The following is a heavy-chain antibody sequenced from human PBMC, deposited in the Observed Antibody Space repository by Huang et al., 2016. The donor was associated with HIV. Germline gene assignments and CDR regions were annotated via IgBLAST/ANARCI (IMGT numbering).Heavy chain of an antibody. CDR3: ARASGRIQLPGGYFDL. CDR2: IITSFGTT. D-gene: IGHD1-1*01. Sequence: QVQLVQSAAEVKKPGSSVKVSCEASGGTFSSYAISWVRQAPGQGLEWMGGIITSFGTTNYTQKFQGRVTITADESSSTAYMELRSLRSEDTAVYYCARASGRIQLPGGYFDLWGRGTLVTVSS. V-gene: IGHV1-69*01. J-gene: IGHJ2*01. CDR1: GGTFSSYA.